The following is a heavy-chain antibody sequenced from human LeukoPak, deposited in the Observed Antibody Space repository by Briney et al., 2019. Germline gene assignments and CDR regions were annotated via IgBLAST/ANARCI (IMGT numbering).Heavy chain of an antibody. CDR2: INWNGGST. CDR3: ARDGSGWNFDY. J-gene: IGHJ4*02. V-gene: IGHV3-20*04. CDR1: GFTFDDYG. D-gene: IGHD6-19*01. Sequence: GGSLRLSCAASGFTFDDYGMTWVRQGPGKGLEWVSVINWNGGSTGYADSVKGRFTISRDNAKNSLYLQMNSLRAEDTALYYCARDGSGWNFDYWGQGTLVTVSS.